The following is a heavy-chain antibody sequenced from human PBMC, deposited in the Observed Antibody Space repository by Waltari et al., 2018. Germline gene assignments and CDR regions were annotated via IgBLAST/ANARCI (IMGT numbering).Heavy chain of an antibody. J-gene: IGHJ4*02. D-gene: IGHD3-16*01. CDR2: IDWNGRHT. CDR3: AKGYFGPDY. CDR1: GFTFDDFG. Sequence: EVQLVESGGNLIRPGGSLRLSCVSSGFTFDDFGMSWVRQSPGKAREWVSRIDWNGRHTQYAESVRGRFTIFRDNTKNSLYLQMSDLRPEDTALYHCAKGYFGPDYWGQGTLVTVSS. V-gene: IGHV3-20*01.